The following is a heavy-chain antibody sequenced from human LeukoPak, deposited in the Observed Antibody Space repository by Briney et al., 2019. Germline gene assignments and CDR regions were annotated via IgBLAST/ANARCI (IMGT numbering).Heavy chain of an antibody. CDR3: ARGKSLTRIHPYGHFDL. D-gene: IGHD5-18*01. V-gene: IGHV4-4*02. CDR1: GGSINSSYW. Sequence: PSETLSLTCAVSGGSINSSYWWSWVRQPPGKGLEWIGEIYHTGVTNYNSSLKNRVIISVDKPKNQFSLKLRSVNAADTAVYFCARGKSLTRIHPYGHFDLWGRGTLVTVSS. CDR2: IYHTGVT. J-gene: IGHJ2*01.